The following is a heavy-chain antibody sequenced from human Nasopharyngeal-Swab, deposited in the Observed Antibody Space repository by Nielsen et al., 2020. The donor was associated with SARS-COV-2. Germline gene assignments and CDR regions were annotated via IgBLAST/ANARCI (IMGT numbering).Heavy chain of an antibody. Sequence: SETLSLTCTVSGDSISGYYWSWIRQSPGKGLEWIGSIYHSGSTYYNPSLKSRVTISVDTSKNQFSLKLSSVTAADTAVYYCARGHSSSSQYFDYWGQGTLVTVSS. CDR3: ARGHSSSSQYFDY. D-gene: IGHD6-6*01. V-gene: IGHV4-38-2*02. CDR1: GDSISGYY. J-gene: IGHJ4*02. CDR2: IYHSGST.